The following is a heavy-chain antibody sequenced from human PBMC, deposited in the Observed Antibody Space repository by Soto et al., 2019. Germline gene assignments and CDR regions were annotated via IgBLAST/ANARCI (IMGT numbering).Heavy chain of an antibody. V-gene: IGHV3-21*01. CDR2: ISSSSSYI. J-gene: IGHJ4*02. Sequence: PGGSLRLSCAASGFTFSSYSMNWVRQAPGKGLEWVSSISSSSSYIYYADSVKGRFTISRDNAKNSLYLQMSSLRAEDTAVYYCARGMTTVADFDYWGQGTLVTVSS. D-gene: IGHD4-17*01. CDR3: ARGMTTVADFDY. CDR1: GFTFSSYS.